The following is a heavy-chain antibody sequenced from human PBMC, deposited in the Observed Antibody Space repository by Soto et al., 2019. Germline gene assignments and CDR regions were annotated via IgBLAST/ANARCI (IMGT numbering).Heavy chain of an antibody. D-gene: IGHD4-17*01. CDR1: GFSLNTGGAG. J-gene: IGHJ5*02. V-gene: IGHV2-5*01. CDR3: AHRGYGDYPGDNWFDP. CDR2: IYWNDDK. Sequence: QITLKESGPTLVKPTQTLTLTCTFSGFSLNTGGAGVGWIRQPPGKALEWLALIYWNDDKRYSPALRTRLTITKDASKNQVVLTMTDMDPVDTATYFCAHRGYGDYPGDNWFDPWGQGTLVTVSS.